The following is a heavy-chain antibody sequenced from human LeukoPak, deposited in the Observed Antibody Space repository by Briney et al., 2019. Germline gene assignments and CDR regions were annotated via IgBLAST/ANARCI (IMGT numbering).Heavy chain of an antibody. Sequence: PGGSLRLSCAASGFTFDDYGMSWVRQAPGKGLEWVGFIRSKIYGGTPEYAASVKGRFTIPRDDSKGIAYLQMNSLKTEDTAVYYCTRDQTPYYWGQGTLVTVSS. V-gene: IGHV3-49*04. CDR3: TRDQTPYY. J-gene: IGHJ4*02. CDR2: IRSKIYGGTP. CDR1: GFTFDDYG.